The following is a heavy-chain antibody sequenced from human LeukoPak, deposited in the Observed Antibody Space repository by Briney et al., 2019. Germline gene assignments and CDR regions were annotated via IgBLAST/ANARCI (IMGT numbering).Heavy chain of an antibody. Sequence: SETLSLTCTVSGGSISSYYWSWIRQHPGKGLEWIGYIYYSGSTYYNPSLKSRVIISVDTSKNQFSLKLSSVTAADTAVYYCARGVRGNYYGSGGRTHYFDYWGQGTLVTVSS. V-gene: IGHV4-59*06. J-gene: IGHJ4*02. CDR2: IYYSGST. CDR1: GGSISSYY. D-gene: IGHD3-10*01. CDR3: ARGVRGNYYGSGGRTHYFDY.